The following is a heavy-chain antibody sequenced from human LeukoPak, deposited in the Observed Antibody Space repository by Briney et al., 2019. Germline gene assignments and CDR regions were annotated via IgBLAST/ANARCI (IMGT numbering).Heavy chain of an antibody. CDR3: ARGPPMVRGVLIYYYMDV. Sequence: SETLSLTCAVSGGSISSSNWWSWVRQPPGKGLEWIGYIYYSGSTNYNPSLKSRVTISVDTSKNQFSLKLSSVTAADTAVYYCARGPPMVRGVLIYYYMDVWGKGTTVTISS. J-gene: IGHJ6*03. CDR2: IYYSGST. D-gene: IGHD3-10*01. V-gene: IGHV4-4*02. CDR1: GGSISSSNW.